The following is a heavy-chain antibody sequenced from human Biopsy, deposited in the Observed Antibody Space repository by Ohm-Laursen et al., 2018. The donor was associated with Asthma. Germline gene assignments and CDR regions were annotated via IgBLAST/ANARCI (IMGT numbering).Heavy chain of an antibody. J-gene: IGHJ2*01. D-gene: IGHD6-6*01. V-gene: IGHV4-39*02. CDR2: IYYRGRT. CDR1: GDAMSTSGSY. CDR3: ARAVSSSSYWYFDL. Sequence: SETLSLTCIVSGDAMSTSGSYWGWIRQSPGKGLEWIGSIYYRGRTYYNPSLGSRVTISADTSKNLFSLKVTSVTAADTAVYYCARAVSSSSYWYFDLWGRGDLVTVSS.